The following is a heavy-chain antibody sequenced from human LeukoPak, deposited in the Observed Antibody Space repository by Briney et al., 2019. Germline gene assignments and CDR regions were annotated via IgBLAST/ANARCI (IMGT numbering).Heavy chain of an antibody. V-gene: IGHV3-30*03. Sequence: GGSLRLSCAASGFTFSSYGMHWVRLAPGKGLEWVAVISYDGSNKYYADSVKGRFTISRDNSKNTLYLQMNSLRAEDAAVYYCALLGTRDYYYGMDVWGQGTTVTVSS. CDR2: ISYDGSNK. D-gene: IGHD3-16*01. CDR1: GFTFSSYG. CDR3: ALLGTRDYYYGMDV. J-gene: IGHJ6*02.